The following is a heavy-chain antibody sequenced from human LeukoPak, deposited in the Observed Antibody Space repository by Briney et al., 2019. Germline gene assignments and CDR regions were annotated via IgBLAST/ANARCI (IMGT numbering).Heavy chain of an antibody. CDR1: GFTFSSYG. CDR2: ISGSGGST. CDR3: AKSCRDVHTLVVY. V-gene: IGHV3-23*02. J-gene: IGHJ4*02. D-gene: IGHD2-15*01. Sequence: GGTLTLSCTASGFTFSSYGISWVRQAQRTGLERVSAISGSGGSTYYDDSVKGRLTISTENSTNKLFLQMNSLRADAEAAYYCAKSCRDVHTLVVYWGQGTVVTVSA.